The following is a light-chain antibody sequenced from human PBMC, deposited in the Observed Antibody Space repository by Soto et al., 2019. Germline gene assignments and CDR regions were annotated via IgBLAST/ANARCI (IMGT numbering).Light chain of an antibody. CDR2: EVS. Sequence: QSVLAQPASVSGSPGQSVTISCTGSSSDVVGYNYVSWYQQHPGKAPKLMIYEVSNRPSGVSSRFSGSKSGNTASLTISGLQAEDEADYYCSSYTSSSTLNWVFGGGTQLTVL. CDR3: SSYTSSSTLNWV. J-gene: IGLJ3*02. CDR1: SSDVVGYNY. V-gene: IGLV2-14*01.